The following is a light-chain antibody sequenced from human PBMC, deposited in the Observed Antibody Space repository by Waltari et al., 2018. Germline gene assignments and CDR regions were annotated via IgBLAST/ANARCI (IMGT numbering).Light chain of an antibody. J-gene: IGLJ2*01. V-gene: IGLV2-14*03. CDR1: SSDVGRCNF. Sequence: QSPLTQPASVSGSPGQSITICSPGTSSDVGRCNFVSWYQQQPGKAPKLMIYDVSNRPSGVSNRFSGSKSCNTASLTISGLQAEDEADYHCSSYSSSSTKVVFGGGTKLTVL. CDR3: SSYSSSSTKVV. CDR2: DVS.